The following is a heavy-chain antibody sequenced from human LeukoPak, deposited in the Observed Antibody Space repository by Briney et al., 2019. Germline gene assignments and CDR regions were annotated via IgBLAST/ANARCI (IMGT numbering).Heavy chain of an antibody. CDR1: GYTYTDYY. CDR3: ARDGYGDHRGYFDY. V-gene: IGHV1-2*02. Sequence: ASVKVSCRASGYTYTDYYMHWVRQAPGQGLEWMGWINPNSGDTYYAQKLQGRVTMTTDTSTSTAYMELRSLRSDDTAVYYCARDGYGDHRGYFDYWGQGTLVTVSS. J-gene: IGHJ4*02. D-gene: IGHD4-17*01. CDR2: INPNSGDT.